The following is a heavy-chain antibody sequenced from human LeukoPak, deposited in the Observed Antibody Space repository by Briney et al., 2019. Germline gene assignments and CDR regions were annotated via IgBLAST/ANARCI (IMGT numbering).Heavy chain of an antibody. CDR2: ISSSSSYT. J-gene: IGHJ3*02. CDR1: GFTSSDYY. CDR3: ARRPTPGQAFDI. V-gene: IGHV3-11*06. D-gene: IGHD3-10*01. Sequence: GSLRLSCAASGFTSSDYYMSWIRQAPGKGLEWVSYISSSSSYTNYADSVKGRFTISRDNAKNSLYLQMNSLRAEDTAVYYCARRPTPGQAFDIWGQGTMVTVSS.